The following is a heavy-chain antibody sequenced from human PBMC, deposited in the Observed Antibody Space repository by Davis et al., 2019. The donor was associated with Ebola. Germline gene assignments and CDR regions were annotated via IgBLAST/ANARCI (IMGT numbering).Heavy chain of an antibody. CDR3: ARDWYYDFWSGYYRGYYYYGMDV. J-gene: IGHJ6*02. CDR1: GFTFSSYG. Sequence: GESLKISCAASGFTFSSYGMHWVRQAPGQGLEWMGIISPSGGSTSYAQKFQGRVTMTRDTSTSTVYMELSSLRSEDTAVYYCARDWYYDFWSGYYRGYYYYGMDVWGQGTTVTVSS. CDR2: ISPSGGST. V-gene: IGHV1-46*01. D-gene: IGHD3-3*01.